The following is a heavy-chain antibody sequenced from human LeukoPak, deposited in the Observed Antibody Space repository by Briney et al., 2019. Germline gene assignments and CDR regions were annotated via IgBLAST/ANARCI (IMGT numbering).Heavy chain of an antibody. CDR3: AKDAVHYYDSSGYPNTWGIIDC. CDR2: ISVIGGRT. V-gene: IGHV3-23*01. D-gene: IGHD3-22*01. Sequence: GGSLRLSCAPSGFTFSSYAMSWVSPAPGKGLEWVSAISVIGGRTYAADPVKGRFTISRDNSKNTLYRQMNSLRAEGTVVYYCAKDAVHYYDSSGYPNTWGIIDCWGQGRLVTVPS. J-gene: IGHJ4*01. CDR1: GFTFSSYA.